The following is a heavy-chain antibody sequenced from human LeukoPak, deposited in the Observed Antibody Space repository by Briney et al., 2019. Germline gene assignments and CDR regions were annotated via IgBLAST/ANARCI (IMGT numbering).Heavy chain of an antibody. D-gene: IGHD3-10*01. CDR1: GGSISSYY. Sequence: KPSETLSLTCTVSGGSISSYYWSWLPQPPGKELKWIGYIYYSGSTNYNPSLKSRVTISVDTSKNQFALKLSSVTAADTAVYYCASGYGSGTQYHYGMDVWGQGTTVTVSS. V-gene: IGHV4-59*08. J-gene: IGHJ6*02. CDR2: IYYSGST. CDR3: ASGYGSGTQYHYGMDV.